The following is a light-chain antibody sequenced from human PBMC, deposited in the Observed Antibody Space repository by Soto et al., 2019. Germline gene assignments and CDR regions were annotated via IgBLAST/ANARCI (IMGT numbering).Light chain of an antibody. Sequence: QSALTQPASVSGSPGQSITISCTGTSSDVGGYNYVSWYQQHPGKAPELMIYDVSNRPSGVSNRFSGFKSGNTASLTISGLHAEDEADYYCSSYTTSSTYVFGTGTKVTVL. CDR1: SSDVGGYNY. CDR2: DVS. V-gene: IGLV2-14*03. J-gene: IGLJ1*01. CDR3: SSYTTSSTYV.